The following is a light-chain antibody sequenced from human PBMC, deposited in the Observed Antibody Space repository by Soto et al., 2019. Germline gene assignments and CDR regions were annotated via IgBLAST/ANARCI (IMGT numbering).Light chain of an antibody. V-gene: IGKV3-20*01. CDR3: RQYDSSPVT. CDR2: GAS. CDR1: QSVSSSY. J-gene: IGKJ1*01. Sequence: EIVLTQSPGTLSLSPGERATLSCRASQSVSSSYLAWYQQKPGQAPRLLIYGASRWATGIPDRFSGSGSGTDFTLNIGRLEPEDFAVYYCRQYDSSPVTFGQGTKVEIK.